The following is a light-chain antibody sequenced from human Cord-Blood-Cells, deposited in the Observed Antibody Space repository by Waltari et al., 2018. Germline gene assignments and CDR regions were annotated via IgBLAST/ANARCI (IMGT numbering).Light chain of an antibody. CDR3: QQYNNWPYS. CDR2: GAS. V-gene: IGKV3-15*01. CDR1: QSVSSN. J-gene: IGKJ2*03. Sequence: IVMTQSPATLSVSPGERATLSCRASQSVSSNLAWYQQKPCQAPRLLIYGASTRATGIPARFSGSGSGTEFTLTISSLQSEDFAVYYCQQYNNWPYSFGQGTKLEIK.